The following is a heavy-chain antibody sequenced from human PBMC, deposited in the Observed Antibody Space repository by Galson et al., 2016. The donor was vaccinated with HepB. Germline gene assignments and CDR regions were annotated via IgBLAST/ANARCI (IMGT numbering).Heavy chain of an antibody. Sequence: LSLTCAVHGGSFSNYFWTWIRQTPGRGLEWIGEIHHCGSRNSSPSLKSRVTISVDTSKNEFFLKLTSVTAADTGVYYCAGSSSWSGFLDVWGQGTTVSVSS. V-gene: IGHV4-34*01. CDR2: IHHCGSR. CDR1: GGSFSNYF. D-gene: IGHD3-3*01. J-gene: IGHJ6*02. CDR3: AGSSSWSGFLDV.